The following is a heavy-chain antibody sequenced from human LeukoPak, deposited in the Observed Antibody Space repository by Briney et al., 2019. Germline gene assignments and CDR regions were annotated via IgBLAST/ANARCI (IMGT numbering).Heavy chain of an antibody. V-gene: IGHV4-4*07. CDR3: VRGGPYRITNMDV. D-gene: IGHD1-26*01. CDR2: IYSSGST. J-gene: IGHJ6*03. CDR1: GGSISSYF. Sequence: PSETLSLTCTVSGGSISSYFWSWIRQPAGKGLEWIGRIYSSGSTNYNPSLKSRVTISVDKSSNQFSLNLTSVTAADTAVYYCVRGGPYRITNMDVWGKGTTVTVSS.